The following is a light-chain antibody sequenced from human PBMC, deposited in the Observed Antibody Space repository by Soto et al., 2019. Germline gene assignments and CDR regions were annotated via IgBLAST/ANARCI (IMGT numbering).Light chain of an antibody. CDR2: RNS. CDR3: QSYDSSLSGVV. Sequence: QSVLTQPPSVSGAPGQRVTISCTGSSSNIGANFDVHWYQQVPGTAPKLLIYRNSDRPSGVPDRFSGSKSGTSASLAITGLQAEDEADYYCQSYDSSLSGVVFGGGTKLTVL. CDR1: SSNIGANFD. J-gene: IGLJ2*01. V-gene: IGLV1-40*01.